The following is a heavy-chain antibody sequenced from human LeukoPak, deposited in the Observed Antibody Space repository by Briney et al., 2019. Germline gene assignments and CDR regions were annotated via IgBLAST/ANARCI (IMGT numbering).Heavy chain of an antibody. V-gene: IGHV4-59*01. D-gene: IGHD3-16*02. CDR2: VYNSGSA. CDR1: GDSISTYY. J-gene: IGHJ5*02. CDR3: ARDRSRLGEFSP. Sequence: NTSEALSLTCTVSGDSISTYYWSWLRQPPGKGLGWIGCVYNSGSAEYNPSPKSRATISVDTSKNQFSLRLTSATAADTAVYYCARDRSRLGEFSPWGQGTLVTVSS.